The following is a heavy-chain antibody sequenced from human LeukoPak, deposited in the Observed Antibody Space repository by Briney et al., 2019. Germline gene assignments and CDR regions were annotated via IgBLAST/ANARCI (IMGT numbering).Heavy chain of an antibody. CDR2: IWYDGSNK. CDR3: AREKLGKGDAFDI. Sequence: GRSLRLSCAASGFTFSSYGMHWVRQAPGKGLEWVAVIWYDGSNKYYGDSVKGRFTISRDNSKNTLFLQMNSLRAEDTAVYYCAREKLGKGDAFDIWGQGTMVTVSS. V-gene: IGHV3-33*08. CDR1: GFTFSSYG. D-gene: IGHD6-13*01. J-gene: IGHJ3*02.